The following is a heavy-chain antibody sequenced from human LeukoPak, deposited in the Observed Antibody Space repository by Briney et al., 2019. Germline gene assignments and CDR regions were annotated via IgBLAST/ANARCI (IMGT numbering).Heavy chain of an antibody. D-gene: IGHD6-19*01. CDR1: GGSISGSDFY. CDR3: ARLGPGGWYKGAYFQH. V-gene: IGHV4-39*01. CDR2: INYGGAT. Sequence: SETLSLTCRVSGGSISGSDFYWGWIRQPPGKGWEWIGSINYGGATYYKPSLRSRVTMSVDMSKNEFSLELKSVTAADTAMYYCARLGPGGWYKGAYFQHWGQGTLVTV. J-gene: IGHJ1*01.